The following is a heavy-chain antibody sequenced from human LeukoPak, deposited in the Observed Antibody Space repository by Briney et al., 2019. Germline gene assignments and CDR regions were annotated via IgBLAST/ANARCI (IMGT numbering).Heavy chain of an antibody. J-gene: IGHJ4*02. V-gene: IGHV3-74*01. CDR1: GLTFTNYW. CDR2: IHSDGINT. CDR3: ATGLVSAYEY. D-gene: IGHD2-21*01. Sequence: GGSLRLSCAASGLTFTNYWMHWVRQAPGKGLAWVSRIHSDGINTDYADSVKGRFTNSRDNAKNMLYLQMHSLRVEDTALYYCATGLVSAYEYWGQGTPVTVSS.